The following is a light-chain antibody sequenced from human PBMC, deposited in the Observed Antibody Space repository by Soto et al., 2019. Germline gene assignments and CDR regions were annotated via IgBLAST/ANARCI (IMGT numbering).Light chain of an antibody. CDR1: QSVTSNY. CDR2: GAS. CDR3: QQYVGSPLT. Sequence: EIVLTQSPGTLALSPGERATLSCRASQSVTSNYLAWYQQKPGQAPRHLIYGASSRATGIPDRFSGSGSGTDFTLTISRLEPEDFAVYHCQQYVGSPLTFGQGTRLEIK. V-gene: IGKV3-20*01. J-gene: IGKJ5*01.